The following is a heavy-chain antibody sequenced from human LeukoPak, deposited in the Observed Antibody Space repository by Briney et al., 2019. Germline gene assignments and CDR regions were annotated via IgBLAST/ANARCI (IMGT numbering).Heavy chain of an antibody. J-gene: IGHJ4*02. CDR3: AKDLIAAAGPLDY. CDR1: GFTVSSNY. CDR2: ISGSGGST. V-gene: IGHV3-23*01. D-gene: IGHD6-13*01. Sequence: PPGGSLRLSCAASGFTVSSNYMSWVRQAPGKGLEWVSAISGSGGSTYYADSVKGRFTISRDNSKNTLYLQMNSLRAEDTAVYYCAKDLIAAAGPLDYWGQGTLVTVSS.